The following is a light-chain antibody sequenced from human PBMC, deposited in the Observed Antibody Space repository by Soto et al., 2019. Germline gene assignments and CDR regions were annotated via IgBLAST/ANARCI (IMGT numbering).Light chain of an antibody. V-gene: IGLV2-14*03. J-gene: IGLJ1*01. CDR2: DDS. Sequence: QSALTQPASVSGSPGQSITISCTGTSSDVGGYNYVSWYQHHPGKAPKLMIYDDSNRPSGVSIRFSGSKSDNTASLTISGLQPEDEADYHCSSYTTSNTRQIVFGTGTKVTVL. CDR3: SSYTTSNTRQIV. CDR1: SSDVGGYNY.